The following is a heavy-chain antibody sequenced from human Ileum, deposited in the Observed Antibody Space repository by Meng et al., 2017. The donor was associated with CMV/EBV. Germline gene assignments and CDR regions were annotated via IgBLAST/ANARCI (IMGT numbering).Heavy chain of an antibody. CDR1: GGSISRANW. Sequence: SGGSISRANWWTWVRQTPGKGLEWIGEVYRGGNAMYNPSLQSRLTISVDDSTNQVSLRLRSVAAADTAMYYCTTGSAYSPPGQFHQWGQGTLVTVSS. CDR2: VYRGGNA. J-gene: IGHJ4*02. D-gene: IGHD3-22*01. CDR3: TTGSAYSPPGQFHQ. V-gene: IGHV4-4*02.